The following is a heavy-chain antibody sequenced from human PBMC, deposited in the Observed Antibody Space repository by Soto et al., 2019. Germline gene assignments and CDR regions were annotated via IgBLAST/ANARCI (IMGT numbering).Heavy chain of an antibody. CDR2: ISWNSGSI. V-gene: IGHV3-9*01. Sequence: GGSLRLSCAASGFSFDDCARHWVRQAPGKGLEWVSGISWNSGSIGYADSVKGRFTISRDNAKNSLYLQMNSLRAEDTAWYSCAKDNAGIYWYFDLWGRGTLVTVSS. J-gene: IGHJ2*01. CDR1: GFSFDDCA. D-gene: IGHD6-13*01. CDR3: AKDNAGIYWYFDL.